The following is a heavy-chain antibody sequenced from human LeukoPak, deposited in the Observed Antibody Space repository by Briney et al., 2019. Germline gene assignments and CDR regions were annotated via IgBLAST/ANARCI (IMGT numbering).Heavy chain of an antibody. CDR2: IYYSGST. CDR3: ARHRNYLDAIDI. CDR1: GGSISSGDYY. J-gene: IGHJ3*02. D-gene: IGHD4-11*01. Sequence: SETLSLTCTVSGGSISSGDYYWSWIRQPPGKGLEWIGYIYYSGSTYYNPSLKSRVTISVDTSKNQFSLKLSSVTAADTAVYYCARHRNYLDAIDIWGQGTMVTVSS. V-gene: IGHV4-30-4*01.